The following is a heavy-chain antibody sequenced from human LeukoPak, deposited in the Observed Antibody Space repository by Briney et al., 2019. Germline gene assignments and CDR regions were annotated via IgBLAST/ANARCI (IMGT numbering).Heavy chain of an antibody. CDR1: GFTFDDYA. CDR3: AKGSGSYSYYYGMDV. D-gene: IGHD3-10*01. J-gene: IGHJ6*02. Sequence: PGGSLRLSCAASGFTFDDYAMHWVRQAPGKGLEWVSGNSWNSGSIGYADSVKGRFTISRDNAKNSLYLQMNSLRAEDTALYYCAKGSGSYSYYYGMDVWGQGTTVTVSS. CDR2: NSWNSGSI. V-gene: IGHV3-9*01.